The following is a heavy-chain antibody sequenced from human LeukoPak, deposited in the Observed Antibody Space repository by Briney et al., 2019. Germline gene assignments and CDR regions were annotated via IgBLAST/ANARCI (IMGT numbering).Heavy chain of an antibody. D-gene: IGHD3-9*01. Sequence: GASVKVSCKASGYTFTNYAMNWVRQAPGQGLEWMGWIHPSTGNPTYAQGFTGRFVFSLDTSVSTTYLQISGLKAEDTAVYYCARARRSPYYDILTGYFSGYYYYYMDVWGKGTTVTISS. CDR3: ARARRSPYYDILTGYFSGYYYYYMDV. CDR2: IHPSTGNP. CDR1: GYTFTNYA. J-gene: IGHJ6*03. V-gene: IGHV7-4-1*02.